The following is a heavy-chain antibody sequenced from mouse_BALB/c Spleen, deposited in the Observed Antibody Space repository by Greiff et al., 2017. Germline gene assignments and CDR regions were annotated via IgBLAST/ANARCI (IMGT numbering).Heavy chain of an antibody. D-gene: IGHD1-2*01. CDR1: GFTFSSYG. CDR3: ARGGHYYGSPFAY. J-gene: IGHJ3*01. CDR2: INSNGGST. V-gene: IGHV5-6-3*01. Sequence: EVHLVESGGGLVQPGGSLKLSCAASGFTFSSYGMSWVRQTPDKRLELVATINSNGGSTYYPDSVKGRFTISRDNAKNTLYLQMSSLKSEDTAMYYCARGGHYYGSPFAYWGQGTLVTVSA.